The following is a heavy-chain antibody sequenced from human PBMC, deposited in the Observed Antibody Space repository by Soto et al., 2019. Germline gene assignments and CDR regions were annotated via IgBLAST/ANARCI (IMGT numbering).Heavy chain of an antibody. CDR2: IIPIFGTA. V-gene: IGHV1-69*13. CDR1: GGTFSSYA. D-gene: IGHD4-4*01. J-gene: IGHJ6*02. Sequence: GASVKVSCKASGGTFSSYAISWVRQAPGQGLEWMGGIIPIFGTANYAQKFQGRVTITADESTSTAYMELNSLRSEDTAVYYCARGIGGTVTTSDYYYGMDVWGQGTTVTVSS. CDR3: ARGIGGTVTTSDYYYGMDV.